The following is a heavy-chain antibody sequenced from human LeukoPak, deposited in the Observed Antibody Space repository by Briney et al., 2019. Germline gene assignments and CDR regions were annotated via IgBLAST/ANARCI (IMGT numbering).Heavy chain of an antibody. CDR3: ARSPWIQLWLGAFDI. J-gene: IGHJ3*02. Sequence: SETLSLTCAVSGYSISSGYYWGWIRQPPGKGLGWIGSIYHSGSTYYNPSLKSRVTISVDTSKNQFSLKLSSVTAADTAVYYCARSPWIQLWLGAFDIWGQGTMVTVSS. CDR2: IYHSGST. CDR1: GYSISSGYY. D-gene: IGHD5-18*01. V-gene: IGHV4-38-2*01.